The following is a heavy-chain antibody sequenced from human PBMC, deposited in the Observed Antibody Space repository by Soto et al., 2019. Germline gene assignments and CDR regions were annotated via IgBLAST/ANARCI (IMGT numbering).Heavy chain of an antibody. D-gene: IGHD3-10*01. V-gene: IGHV3-49*03. Sequence: GSLRLSCTASGFTFSDYAMSWFRQAPGKGPEWVGFIRSKAYGGTTEYAASVKGRFTISRDDSKSIAYLQMNSLKTEDTAVYYCTRSGGITMVRGVILRFDYWGQGTLVTVSS. J-gene: IGHJ4*02. CDR1: GFTFSDYA. CDR2: IRSKAYGGTT. CDR3: TRSGGITMVRGVILRFDY.